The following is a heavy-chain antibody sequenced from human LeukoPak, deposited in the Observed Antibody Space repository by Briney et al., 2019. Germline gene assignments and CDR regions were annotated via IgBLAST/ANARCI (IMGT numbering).Heavy chain of an antibody. D-gene: IGHD5-24*01. CDR2: IYSGGGT. Sequence: GGSLRLSCAASGFTVSSDYMSWVRQAPGKGLEWVSVIYSGGGTYYADSVKGRFTISRDNAKNSLYLQMNSLRAEDTAVYYCARDKGMATITMAFDIWGQGTMVTVSS. V-gene: IGHV3-66*01. CDR3: ARDKGMATITMAFDI. J-gene: IGHJ3*02. CDR1: GFTVSSDY.